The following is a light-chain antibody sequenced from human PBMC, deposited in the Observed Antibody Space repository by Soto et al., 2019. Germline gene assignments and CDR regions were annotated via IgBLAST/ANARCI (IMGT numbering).Light chain of an antibody. CDR2: VGTGGIVG. V-gene: IGLV9-49*01. CDR3: GADHGPVTV. Sequence: QSVLTQPPSASASLGASVTLTCTLSSGYSNYKVDWYQQRPGKGPRFVMRVGTGGIVGSKGDGIPDRFSVLGSGLNRYLTIKNIQEEDESDYHCGADHGPVTVFGGGTKLTVL. J-gene: IGLJ2*01. CDR1: SGYSNYK.